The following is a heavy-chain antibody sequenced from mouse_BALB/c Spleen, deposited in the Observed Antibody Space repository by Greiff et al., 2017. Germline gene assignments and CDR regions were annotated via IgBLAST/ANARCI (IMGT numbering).Heavy chain of an antibody. CDR2: ILPGSGST. Sequence: QVQLQQSGAELMKPGASVKISCKATGYTFSSYWIEWVKQRPGHGLEWIGEILPGSGSTNYNEKFKGKATFTADTSSNTAYMQLSSLTSEDSAVYYCARSAYYGNFAWFAYWGQGTLVTVSA. V-gene: IGHV1-9*01. CDR3: ARSAYYGNFAWFAY. CDR1: GYTFSSYW. J-gene: IGHJ3*01. D-gene: IGHD2-10*01.